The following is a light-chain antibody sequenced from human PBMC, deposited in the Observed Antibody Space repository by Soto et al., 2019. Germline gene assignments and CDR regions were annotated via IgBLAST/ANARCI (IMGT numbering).Light chain of an antibody. CDR2: GAS. Sequence: EIVLTQSPGTLSLSPLERATLSVRASQSVSSSYLAWYQQKPGQAPRLLISGASSRATGIPDRFSGSGSGTDFTLTISRLEPEDFAVYYCQQYNNWPFTFGPGTKVDIK. J-gene: IGKJ3*01. CDR3: QQYNNWPFT. CDR1: QSVSSSY. V-gene: IGKV3-20*01.